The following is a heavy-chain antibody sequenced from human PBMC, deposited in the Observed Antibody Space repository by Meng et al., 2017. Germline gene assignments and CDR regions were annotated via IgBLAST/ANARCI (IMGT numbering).Heavy chain of an antibody. Sequence: QWQLWRSGVEVKKPGYAVKVSCKASGGTVSSYAISWVRQAPGQGLEWMGGIIPIFGTANYAQKFQGRVTITADKSTSTAYMGLSSLRSEDTAVYYCARARGSSGYYAFDYWGQGTLVTVSS. CDR2: IIPIFGTA. CDR3: ARARGSSGYYAFDY. J-gene: IGHJ4*02. CDR1: GGTVSSYA. V-gene: IGHV1-69*06. D-gene: IGHD3-22*01.